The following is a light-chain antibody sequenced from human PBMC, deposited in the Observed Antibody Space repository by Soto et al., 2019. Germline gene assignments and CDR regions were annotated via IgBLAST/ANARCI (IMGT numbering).Light chain of an antibody. CDR1: QSVSSSY. J-gene: IGKJ4*01. Sequence: EIVLTQSPGTLSLSPGERATLSCRASQSVSSSYLAWYQQKPGQAPRLLIYGASSRATGIPDRFSGSGSGTVFTLTISRLATQDFATYYCQQYSSSPTFGGGTKVEIK. CDR3: QQYSSSPT. CDR2: GAS. V-gene: IGKV3-20*01.